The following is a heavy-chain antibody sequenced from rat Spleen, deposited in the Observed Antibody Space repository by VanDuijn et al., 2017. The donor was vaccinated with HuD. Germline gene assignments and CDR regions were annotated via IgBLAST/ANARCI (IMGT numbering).Heavy chain of an antibody. CDR2: LNYDGSST. V-gene: IGHV5-29*01. D-gene: IGHD1-6*01. Sequence: EVQLVESDGGLVQPGRSLKLSCAASGFTFSDYYLAWVRQAPTMGLEWVATLNYDGSSTYYRDSVKGRFTISRDNAKSTLSLQMDSLRSEDTATYYCARRHYGYTDYFDYWGQGVMVTVSS. CDR3: ARRHYGYTDYFDY. CDR1: GFTFSDYY. J-gene: IGHJ2*01.